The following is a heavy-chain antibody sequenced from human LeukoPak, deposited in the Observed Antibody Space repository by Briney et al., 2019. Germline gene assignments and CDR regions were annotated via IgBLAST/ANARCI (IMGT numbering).Heavy chain of an antibody. D-gene: IGHD3-10*01. Sequence: PGGSLRLSCAASGFTFSSYSMNWVRQAPGKGLEWVSSISSSSSYIYYADSVKGRFTISRDNAKNSLYLQMNTLRAEDTALYYCAKVRPDYYYGSGSYYNGGPFDYWGQGTLVTVSS. CDR3: AKVRPDYYYGSGSYYNGGPFDY. CDR2: ISSSSSYI. J-gene: IGHJ4*02. V-gene: IGHV3-21*04. CDR1: GFTFSSYS.